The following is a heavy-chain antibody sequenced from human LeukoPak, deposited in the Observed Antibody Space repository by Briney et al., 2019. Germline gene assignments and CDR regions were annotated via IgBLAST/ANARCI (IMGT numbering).Heavy chain of an antibody. CDR3: AREGYSYGYYFDY. CDR2: IYHSGST. Sequence: PSETLSLTCAVSGYSISSGYYWGWSRPPPGKGLEWIGSIYHSGSTYYNPSLKSRVTISVDTSKNQFSLKLSSVTAADTAVYYCAREGYSYGYYFDYWGQGTLVTVSS. CDR1: GYSISSGYY. D-gene: IGHD5-18*01. V-gene: IGHV4-38-2*02. J-gene: IGHJ4*02.